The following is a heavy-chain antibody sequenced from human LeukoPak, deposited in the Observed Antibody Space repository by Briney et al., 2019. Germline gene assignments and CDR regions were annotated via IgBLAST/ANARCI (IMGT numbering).Heavy chain of an antibody. CDR1: GFTFNNYA. J-gene: IGHJ4*02. CDR3: AREHCGGDCYRYFFDY. D-gene: IGHD2-21*02. Sequence: GGSLRLSCVASGFTFNNYAMTWVRQAPGKGLEWVSAISGSGGGTYNADSVKGRFTISRDNSKNTLYLQMNSLRAEDTAVYYCAREHCGGDCYRYFFDYWGQGTLVTVSS. CDR2: ISGSGGGT. V-gene: IGHV3-23*01.